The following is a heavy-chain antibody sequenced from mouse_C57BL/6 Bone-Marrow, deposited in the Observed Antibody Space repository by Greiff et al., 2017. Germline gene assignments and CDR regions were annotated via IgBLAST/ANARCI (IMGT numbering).Heavy chain of an antibody. CDR3: ARSRLIFDY. CDR1: GYTFTDYF. D-gene: IGHD1-2*01. CDR2: INPYNGGT. J-gene: IGHJ2*01. Sequence: EVQLQQSGPVLVKPGASVKMSCKASGYTFTDYFMNWVKQSHGKSLEWIGVINPYNGGTSYNQKFKGKATLTVDKSSSTAYMELNSLTSEDSAVYYCARSRLIFDYWGQGTTLTVSS. V-gene: IGHV1-19*01.